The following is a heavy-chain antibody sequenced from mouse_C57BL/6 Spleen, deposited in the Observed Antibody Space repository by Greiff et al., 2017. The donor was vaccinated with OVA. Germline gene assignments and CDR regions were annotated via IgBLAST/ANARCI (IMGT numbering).Heavy chain of an antibody. CDR3: ARPQASYAMDY. D-gene: IGHD3-2*02. V-gene: IGHV5-17*01. CDR1: GFTFSDYG. J-gene: IGHJ4*01. Sequence: EVQRVESGGGLVKPGGSLKLSCAASGFTFSDYGMHWVRQAPEKGLEWVAYISSGSSTNYYADTVKSRFTISRDNAKNTLFLQMTSLRSEDTAMYCCARPQASYAMDYWGQGTSVTVSS. CDR2: ISSGSSTN.